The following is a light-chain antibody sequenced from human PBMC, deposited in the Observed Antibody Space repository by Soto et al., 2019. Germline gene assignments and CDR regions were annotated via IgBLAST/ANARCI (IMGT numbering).Light chain of an antibody. CDR1: QSVGSSF. CDR3: QQYGSSPPIT. Sequence: IVLTQSPGTLSLSPGERANLSCRASQSVGSSFLACYQQKPGQAPRLLIHGASSRAAGIPEKFSGSGSGTNFNLTISRLEAEDFEVYCCQQYGSSPPITFGQGTRLEIK. V-gene: IGKV3-20*01. CDR2: GAS. J-gene: IGKJ5*01.